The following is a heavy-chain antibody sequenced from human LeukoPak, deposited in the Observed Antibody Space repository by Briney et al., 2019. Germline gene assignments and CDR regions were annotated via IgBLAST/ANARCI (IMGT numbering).Heavy chain of an antibody. D-gene: IGHD2-2*01. Sequence: GASVKVSCKASGYTFTDYYYIHWVRQAPGQGLEWMGWLNPKRGDTNYAQKFQGRVTVTRDTSISTAYMELSRLRSDDTAVYYCARPSSTDYVWGQGTQVTVSS. J-gene: IGHJ4*02. CDR1: GYTFTDYY. CDR3: ARPSSTDYV. V-gene: IGHV1-2*02. CDR2: LNPKRGDT.